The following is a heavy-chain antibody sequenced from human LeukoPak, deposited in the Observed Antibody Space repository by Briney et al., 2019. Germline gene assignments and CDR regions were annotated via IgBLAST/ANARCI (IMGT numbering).Heavy chain of an antibody. Sequence: TSETLSLTCTVSGGSISSYYWSWIRQPPGEGLEWIGYASDSGNTNYNPSLKRRVTISVDTSKNQLSLKLSSVTAADTAVYYCARDGSTFTSGAMDVWGRGTTVTVSS. CDR1: GGSISSYY. CDR3: ARDGSTFTSGAMDV. V-gene: IGHV4-59*13. CDR2: ASDSGNT. D-gene: IGHD3-3*02. J-gene: IGHJ6*02.